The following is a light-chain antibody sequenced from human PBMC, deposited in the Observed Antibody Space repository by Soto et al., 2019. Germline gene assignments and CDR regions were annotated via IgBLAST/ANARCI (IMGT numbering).Light chain of an antibody. Sequence: DNQLTQSPSSISASVGDRVTITCRASQAVNSWLAWFQQKPGMAPKLVIYDVSSLQSGVPSRFSGSGSGTEFTLTISSLPPEDFATYYCQQSNNPPISFGQGTRLEIK. CDR2: DVS. CDR3: QQSNNPPIS. V-gene: IGKV1-12*01. CDR1: QAVNSW. J-gene: IGKJ5*01.